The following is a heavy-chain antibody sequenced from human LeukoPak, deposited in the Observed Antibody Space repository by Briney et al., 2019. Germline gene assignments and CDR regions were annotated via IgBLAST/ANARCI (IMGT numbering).Heavy chain of an antibody. D-gene: IGHD3-22*01. CDR2: ISSSSSDI. V-gene: IGHV3-21*04. Sequence: GGSMRLSCAASGFTFSTHSMNWVRQAPGKGLEWVSCISSSSSDIYYADSVKGRFTISRDNSKNTLYLQMNSLRDEDTAVYYCAKDQAYDSSGYLRVWGQGTLVTVSS. CDR3: AKDQAYDSSGYLRV. CDR1: GFTFSTHS. J-gene: IGHJ4*02.